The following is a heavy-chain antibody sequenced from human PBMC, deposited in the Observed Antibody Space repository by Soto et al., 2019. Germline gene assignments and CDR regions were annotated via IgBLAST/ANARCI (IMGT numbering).Heavy chain of an antibody. D-gene: IGHD3-3*01. V-gene: IGHV3-9*01. J-gene: IGHJ3*02. CDR1: GFTLDNYA. Sequence: EVQLVESGGGLVQPGRSLRLSCVASGFTLDNYAMHWVRQAPGKGLEWVSGISWNSGLIGYSDSVRGRCTISRDNAKNSLHLQMNSLRAEDTALYYCARDMGTADFWRLEMWGQGTMVTVSS. CDR3: ARDMGTADFWRLEM. CDR2: ISWNSGLI.